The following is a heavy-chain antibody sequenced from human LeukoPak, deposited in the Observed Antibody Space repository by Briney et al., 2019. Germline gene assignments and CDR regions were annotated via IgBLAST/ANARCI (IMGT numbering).Heavy chain of an antibody. CDR1: GGSISSYY. D-gene: IGHD2-21*01. Sequence: SETLSLTCTVSGGSISSYYWSWIRQPPGRGLEWIGYMYDSGSTYYSPSLKSRVTISRDTSKNQFSLRLSSVTAADTAVYYCARGHIVVNDWGQGTLVTVSS. V-gene: IGHV4-59*01. CDR2: MYDSGST. CDR3: ARGHIVVND. J-gene: IGHJ4*02.